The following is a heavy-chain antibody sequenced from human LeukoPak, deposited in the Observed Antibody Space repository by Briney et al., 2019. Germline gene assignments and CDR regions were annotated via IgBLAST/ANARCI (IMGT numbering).Heavy chain of an antibody. CDR2: ISGSGGNT. J-gene: IGHJ5*02. Sequence: GGSLRLSCAASGFTFFNYAMSWVRQSPGKGLEWVSIISGSGGNTNYADSVKGRFTISRDNSNNTLYLQMNSLRAEDTAVYYCAKGSSGSYFVGPWFDPWGQGTLVTVSS. D-gene: IGHD1-26*01. CDR3: AKGSSGSYFVGPWFDP. V-gene: IGHV3-23*01. CDR1: GFTFFNYA.